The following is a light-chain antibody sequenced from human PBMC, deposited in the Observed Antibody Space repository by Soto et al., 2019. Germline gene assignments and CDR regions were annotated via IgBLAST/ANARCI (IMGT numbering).Light chain of an antibody. CDR2: GAS. J-gene: IGKJ1*01. Sequence: EIVLTQSPGTLSLSPGERATLSCRASQIIDSRYLGWYQQKPGQAPRLLIYGASSRATGIPDRVSGSGSGPDFTLTISTLEPEDFGVYYCQQYGSSPPWTFGQGTKVDI. CDR1: QIIDSRY. CDR3: QQYGSSPPWT. V-gene: IGKV3-20*01.